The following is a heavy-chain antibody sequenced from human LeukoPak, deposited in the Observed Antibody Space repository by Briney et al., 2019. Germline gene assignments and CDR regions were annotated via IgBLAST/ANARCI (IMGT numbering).Heavy chain of an antibody. CDR3: ARVYYYDSSGYYFGMGYFDY. CDR2: IYYSGST. J-gene: IGHJ4*02. D-gene: IGHD3-22*01. CDR1: GGSISSHY. Sequence: SETLSLTCTVSGGSISSHYWSWIRQPPGKGLEWIGYIYYSGSTNYNPSLKSRVTISVDTSKNQFSLKLSSVTAADTAVCYCARVYYYDSSGYYFGMGYFDYWAREPWSPSPQ. V-gene: IGHV4-59*11.